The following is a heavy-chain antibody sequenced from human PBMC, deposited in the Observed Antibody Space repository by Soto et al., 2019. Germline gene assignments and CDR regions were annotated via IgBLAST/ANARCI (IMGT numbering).Heavy chain of an antibody. D-gene: IGHD6-13*01. V-gene: IGHV4-39*01. Sequence: PSETLSLTCTVSGGSISSSSYYWGWIRQPPGKGLEWIGSIYYSGSTYYNPSLKSRVTISVDTSKNQFSLKLSSVTAADTAVYYCARLIAAAGTFGYWGQGTLVTVSS. CDR2: IYYSGST. CDR3: ARLIAAAGTFGY. J-gene: IGHJ4*02. CDR1: GGSISSSSYY.